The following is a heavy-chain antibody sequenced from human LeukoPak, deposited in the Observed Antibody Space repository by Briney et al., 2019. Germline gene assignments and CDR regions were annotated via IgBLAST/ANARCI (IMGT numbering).Heavy chain of an antibody. J-gene: IGHJ4*02. Sequence: PGGSLRLSCAASGFTFNNAWMSWVRQAPGKGLEWVGRIKSKTDGGTTDYAAPVKGRFTIPRDDSKNTLCLQMNSLKTEDTAVYYCSTGPGYCTNGICYPAYWGQGTLVTVSS. CDR1: GFTFNNAW. CDR2: IKSKTDGGTT. D-gene: IGHD2-8*01. CDR3: STGPGYCTNGICYPAY. V-gene: IGHV3-15*01.